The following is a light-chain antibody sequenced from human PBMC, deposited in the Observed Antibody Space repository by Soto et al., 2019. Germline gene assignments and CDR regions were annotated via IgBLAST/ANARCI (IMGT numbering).Light chain of an antibody. CDR1: QSISSY. V-gene: IGKV1-39*01. CDR3: QQGASLPYT. J-gene: IGKJ2*01. Sequence: DIQMTQFPSSLSASVGERVTITCRASQSISSYLNWYQQKPGKAPKVLVYAVSSLESGVPSRFSGSASGTDFTLTISSLQPEDFATYYCQQGASLPYTFGPGTKLEIK. CDR2: AVS.